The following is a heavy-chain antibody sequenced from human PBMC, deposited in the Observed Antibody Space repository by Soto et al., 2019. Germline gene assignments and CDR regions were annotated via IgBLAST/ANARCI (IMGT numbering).Heavy chain of an antibody. CDR1: GGSVSIGDYF. Sequence: SETLSLTCTVSGGSVSIGDYFWSWIRHHPGKGLEWIGYIYYSGSTSYNPSLKSRLTISVDTSKNQFSLKLSSVTAADTAVYYCVRGADWFDPWGQGTLVTVSS. J-gene: IGHJ5*02. CDR3: VRGADWFDP. V-gene: IGHV4-31*03. CDR2: IYYSGST.